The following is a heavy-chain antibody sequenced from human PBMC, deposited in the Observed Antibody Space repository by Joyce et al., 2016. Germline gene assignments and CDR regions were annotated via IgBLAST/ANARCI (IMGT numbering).Heavy chain of an antibody. J-gene: IGHJ5*02. D-gene: IGHD2-15*01. V-gene: IGHV3-30*04. Sequence: QVHLVESGGGVVQPGNSLRLSCVVSGIDISGYACNWVRQAPGKGLDWVTTISHDGYRRYADTVKGRFTVSRDDSKKMVDLEMNNLRVDDTAIYYCARIGYGVSLGNGFDPWGQGTPVTVSS. CDR3: ARIGYGVSLGNGFDP. CDR1: GIDISGYA. CDR2: ISHDGYR.